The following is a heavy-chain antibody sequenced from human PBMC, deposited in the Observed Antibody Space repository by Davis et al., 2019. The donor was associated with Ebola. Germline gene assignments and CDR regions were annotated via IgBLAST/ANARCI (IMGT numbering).Heavy chain of an antibody. CDR1: GYTLTELS. J-gene: IGHJ6*02. CDR2: FDPEDGET. CDR3: AIGRYDFWSGWSPRYGMDV. Sequence: ASVKVSCKVSGYTLTELSMHWVRQAPGKGLEWMGGFDPEDGETIYAQKFRGRVTMTEDTSTDTAYMELSSLRSEDTAVYYCAIGRYDFWSGWSPRYGMDVWGQGTTVTVSS. V-gene: IGHV1-24*01. D-gene: IGHD3-3*01.